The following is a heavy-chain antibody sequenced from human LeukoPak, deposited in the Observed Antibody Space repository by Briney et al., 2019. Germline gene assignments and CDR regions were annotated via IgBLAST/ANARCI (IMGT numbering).Heavy chain of an antibody. J-gene: IGHJ4*02. CDR2: IYYSGST. V-gene: IGHV4-59*01. CDR1: GGSMRDYY. Sequence: PSETLSLTCAVSGGSMRDYYWSWIRRPPGKGLECIGNIYYSGSTNYNPSLKSRVTISVDTSKNQFSLKVRSVTAADTAVYYCARGFGYYDVLTAFWGQGTLVTVSS. CDR3: ARGFGYYDVLTAF. D-gene: IGHD3-9*01.